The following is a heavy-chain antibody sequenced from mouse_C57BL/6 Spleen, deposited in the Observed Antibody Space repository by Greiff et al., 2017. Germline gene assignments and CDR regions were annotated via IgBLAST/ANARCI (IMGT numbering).Heavy chain of an antibody. CDR1: GYTFTSYW. CDR3: TRGRYYGSSPHWYFDV. CDR2: IYPGNSDT. Sequence: EVQLQQSGTVLARPGASVKMSCKTSGYTFTSYWMHWVKQRPGQGLEWIGAIYPGNSDTSYNQKFKGKAKLTAVTSASTAYLELSSLTNEDAAVYYCTRGRYYGSSPHWYFDVWGTGTTVTVSS. J-gene: IGHJ1*03. V-gene: IGHV1-5*01. D-gene: IGHD1-1*01.